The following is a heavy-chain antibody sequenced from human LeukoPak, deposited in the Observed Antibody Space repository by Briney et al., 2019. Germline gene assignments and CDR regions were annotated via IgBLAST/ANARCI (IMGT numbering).Heavy chain of an antibody. D-gene: IGHD1/OR15-1a*01. Sequence: SETLSLTCAVYGGSFSDYYWSWIRQPPGKGLEWIGEINHSGSTNYNPSLKSRVTTSVDTSKNQSSLKLSSVTAADTAVYYCARTNNVFYYFDYWGQGTPVTVSS. CDR2: INHSGST. CDR1: GGSFSDYY. V-gene: IGHV4-34*01. J-gene: IGHJ4*02. CDR3: ARTNNVFYYFDY.